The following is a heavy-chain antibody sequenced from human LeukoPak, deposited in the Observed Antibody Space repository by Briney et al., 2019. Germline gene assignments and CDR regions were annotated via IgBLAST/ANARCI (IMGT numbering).Heavy chain of an antibody. CDR2: INHSGST. CDR3: ASSSWYLSY. Sequence: SETLSLTCAVYGGPFSGYYWSWIRQPPGKGLEWIGEINHSGSTNYNPSLKSRVTISVDTSKNQLSLKLSSVTAADTAVYYCASSSWYLSYWGQGTLVTVSS. CDR1: GGPFSGYY. V-gene: IGHV4-34*01. J-gene: IGHJ4*02. D-gene: IGHD6-13*01.